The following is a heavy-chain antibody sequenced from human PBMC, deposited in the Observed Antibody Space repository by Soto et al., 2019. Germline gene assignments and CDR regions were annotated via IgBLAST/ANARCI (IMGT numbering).Heavy chain of an antibody. CDR3: ARPDIYGDYEGAFDY. D-gene: IGHD4-17*01. V-gene: IGHV1-69*13. Sequence: ASVKVSCKASGGTFSSYAISWVRQAPGQGLEWMGGIIPIFGTANYAQKFQGRVTITADESTSTAYMELSSLRSEDTAVYYCARPDIYGDYEGAFDYWGQGTLVTVSS. J-gene: IGHJ4*02. CDR1: GGTFSSYA. CDR2: IIPIFGTA.